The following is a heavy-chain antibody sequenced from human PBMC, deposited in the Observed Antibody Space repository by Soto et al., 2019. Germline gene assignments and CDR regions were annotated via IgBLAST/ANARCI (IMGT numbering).Heavy chain of an antibody. CDR2: IYYSGST. J-gene: IGHJ6*03. V-gene: IGHV4-59*01. CDR3: ARAVHERYYYYYMDV. CDR1: GGSFSGYY. Sequence: SETLSLTCAVDGGSFSGYYWSWIRQPPGKGLEWIGYIYYSGSTNYNPSLKSRVTISVDTSKNQFSLKLSSVTAADTAVYYCARAVHERYYYYYMDVWGKGTTVTVSS.